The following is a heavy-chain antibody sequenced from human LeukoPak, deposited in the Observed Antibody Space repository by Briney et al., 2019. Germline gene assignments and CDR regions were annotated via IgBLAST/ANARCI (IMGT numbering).Heavy chain of an antibody. D-gene: IGHD3-22*01. J-gene: IGHJ4*02. CDR1: GYSFTNNW. Sequence: GESLKISCKGSGYSFTNNWIGWVRQMPGKGLEWMGFIYPDDSDTRYSPSFQGQVTISADKSISTAYLQWSSLKASDTAMYYCAAGGYDSSGYDRTGVLDYWGQGTLVTVSS. CDR3: AAGGYDSSGYDRTGVLDY. V-gene: IGHV5-51*01. CDR2: IYPDDSDT.